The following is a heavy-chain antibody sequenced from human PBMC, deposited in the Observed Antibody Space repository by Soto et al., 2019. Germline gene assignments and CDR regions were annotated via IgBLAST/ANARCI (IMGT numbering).Heavy chain of an antibody. Sequence: QVQLQESGPGLVKPPGTLSLTCAVSGDSISSSSWWSWVRLPPGKGLEWIGEIYHSGTTNYNPSLKSRVTISVDKSKNQFSLKLSSVTAADTAVYYCTRRGEGSGSLDYWGQGTLVTVSS. J-gene: IGHJ4*02. CDR2: IYHSGTT. V-gene: IGHV4-4*03. D-gene: IGHD3-10*01. CDR3: TRRGEGSGSLDY. CDR1: GDSISSSSW.